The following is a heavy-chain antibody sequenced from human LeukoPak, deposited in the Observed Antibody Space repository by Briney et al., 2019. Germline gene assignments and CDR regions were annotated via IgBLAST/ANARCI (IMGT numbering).Heavy chain of an antibody. Sequence: GGSLRLSCAASGFTFSSYSMNWVRQAPGKGLEWVSSISSSSSYIYYADSVKGRFTISRDNAKNSLYLQMNSLRAGDTAVYYCARDPGYGWSRDAFDIWGKGKRVTFSS. D-gene: IGHD2-15*01. J-gene: IGHJ3*02. CDR2: ISSSSSYI. CDR1: GFTFSSYS. V-gene: IGHV3-21*01. CDR3: ARDPGYGWSRDAFDI.